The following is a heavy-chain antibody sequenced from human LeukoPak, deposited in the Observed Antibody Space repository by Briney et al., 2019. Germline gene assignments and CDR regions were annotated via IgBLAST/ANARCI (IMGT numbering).Heavy chain of an antibody. CDR2: ISGSGDST. D-gene: IGHD3-10*02. CDR1: GFTFSSYG. J-gene: IGHJ5*02. CDR3: AAAISGVRGWFDP. Sequence: GGSLRLSCAASGFTFSSYGMSWVRQAPGKGLEWVSAISGSGDSTYYADSVKGRFTISRDNSKNTLYLQMSNLKTDDTAVYYCAAAISGVRGWFDPWGQGTLVTVSS. V-gene: IGHV3-23*01.